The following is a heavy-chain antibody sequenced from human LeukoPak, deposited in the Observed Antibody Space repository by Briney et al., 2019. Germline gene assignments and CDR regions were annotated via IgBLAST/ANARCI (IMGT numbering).Heavy chain of an antibody. V-gene: IGHV3-30*18. CDR1: GFTFRSFG. CDR3: AKDDSSSGGGSDY. Sequence: GGALRLSCAASGFTFRSFGMHWVRQAPGKGLEWVALISYDGSNEYYADSVKGRFTISRDNSKNTLYLQMNSLRAEDTALYYCAKDDSSSGGGSDYWGQGTLVTVSS. CDR2: ISYDGSNE. D-gene: IGHD6-13*01. J-gene: IGHJ4*02.